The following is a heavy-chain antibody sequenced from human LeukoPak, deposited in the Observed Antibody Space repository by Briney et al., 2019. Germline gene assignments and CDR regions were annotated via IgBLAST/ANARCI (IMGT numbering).Heavy chain of an antibody. V-gene: IGHV3-53*01. Sequence: PGGSLRLSCAASGFTVSSNYMSWVRQAPGKGLEWVSVIYSGGSTYYADSVKGRFTISRDNSKNTLYLQMNSLRAEDTAVYYCARDLRLLQTYYYYYYMDVWGKGTTVTVSS. CDR1: GFTVSSNY. J-gene: IGHJ6*03. CDR2: IYSGGST. CDR3: ARDLRLLQTYYYYYYMDV. D-gene: IGHD2/OR15-2a*01.